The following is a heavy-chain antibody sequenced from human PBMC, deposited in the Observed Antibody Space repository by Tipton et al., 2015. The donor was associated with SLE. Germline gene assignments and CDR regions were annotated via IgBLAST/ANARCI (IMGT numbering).Heavy chain of an antibody. D-gene: IGHD2-2*02. CDR2: VFYNGNA. CDR3: ARSHCSSPSCYSYYYMDV. J-gene: IGHJ6*03. Sequence: TLSLTCTVSGGSINYYYWNWIRQPPGKGLEWIGYVFYNGNANYNPSLKSRVTISVDTSKNQFSLKLSSVTAADTAVYYCARSHCSSPSCYSYYYMDVWGKGTTVTVSS. V-gene: IGHV4-59*08. CDR1: GGSINYYY.